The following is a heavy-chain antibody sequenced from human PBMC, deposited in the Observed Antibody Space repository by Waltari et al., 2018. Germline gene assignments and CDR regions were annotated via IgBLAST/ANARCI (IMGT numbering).Heavy chain of an antibody. CDR3: ARVHRYCSGGSCTRYLDY. V-gene: IGHV4-59*01. J-gene: IGHJ4*02. D-gene: IGHD2-15*01. CDR1: GGSISSYY. CDR2: IYYSGST. Sequence: QVQLQESGPGLVKPSETLSLTRPVSGGSISSYYWSWIRQPPGKGLEWIGYIYYSGSTNYNPSLKSRVTISVDTSKNQFSLKLSSVTAADTAVYYCARVHRYCSGGSCTRYLDYWGQGTLVTVSS.